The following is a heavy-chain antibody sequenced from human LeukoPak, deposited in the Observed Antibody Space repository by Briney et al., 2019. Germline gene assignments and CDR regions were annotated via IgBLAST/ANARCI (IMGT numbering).Heavy chain of an antibody. J-gene: IGHJ5*02. D-gene: IGHD3-10*01. CDR1: GYTFTGYY. Sequence: ASVKVSCKASGYTFTGYYMHWVRQAPGQGLEWMGWINPNSGDTNYAQKFQGRVTMTRDTSISTAYMELSRLRSDDTAVYYCARARGSITMVRGAGLRWFDPWGQGTLVTVSS. CDR2: INPNSGDT. V-gene: IGHV1-2*02. CDR3: ARARGSITMVRGAGLRWFDP.